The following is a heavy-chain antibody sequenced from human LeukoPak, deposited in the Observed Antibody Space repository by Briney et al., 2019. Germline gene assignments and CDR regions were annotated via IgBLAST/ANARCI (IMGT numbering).Heavy chain of an antibody. V-gene: IGHV3-23*01. CDR2: ISGSGGST. CDR1: GFTFSSYW. D-gene: IGHD5-18*01. CDR3: AKGRGYSYGSSFDY. J-gene: IGHJ4*02. Sequence: GGSLRLSCAASGFTFSSYWMHWVRQAPGKGLVWVSAISGSGGSTYYADSVKGRFTISRDNSKNTLYLQMNSLRAEDTAVYYCAKGRGYSYGSSFDYWGQGTLVTVSS.